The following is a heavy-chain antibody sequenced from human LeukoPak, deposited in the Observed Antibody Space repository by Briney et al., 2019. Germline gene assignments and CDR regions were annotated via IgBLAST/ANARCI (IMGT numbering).Heavy chain of an antibody. CDR1: GYTFTGYY. CDR2: VDPEDGET. CDR3: ATARIMITFGGAAPRQDNDY. V-gene: IGHV1-69-2*01. Sequence: GASVKVSCKASGYTFTGYYMHWEQQAPGKGLEWMGLVDPEDGETIYAEKFQGRVTITADTSTDTAYMELSSLRSEDTAVYYCATARIMITFGGAAPRQDNDYWGQGTLVTVSS. D-gene: IGHD3-16*01. J-gene: IGHJ4*02.